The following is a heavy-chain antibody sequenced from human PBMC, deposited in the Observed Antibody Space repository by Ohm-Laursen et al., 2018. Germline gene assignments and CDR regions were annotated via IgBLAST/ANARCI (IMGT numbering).Heavy chain of an antibody. Sequence: GTLSLTCAVSGGSISSYYWSWIRQPPGKGLEWIGYIFYSGSTNYNPSLKSRVSISVDTSKNQFSLKLSSVTATDTAVYFCARQRNSFQPIDYWGQGTLVTVSS. V-gene: IGHV4-59*08. CDR2: IFYSGST. J-gene: IGHJ4*02. CDR1: GGSISSYY. CDR3: ARQRNSFQPIDY. D-gene: IGHD2/OR15-2a*01.